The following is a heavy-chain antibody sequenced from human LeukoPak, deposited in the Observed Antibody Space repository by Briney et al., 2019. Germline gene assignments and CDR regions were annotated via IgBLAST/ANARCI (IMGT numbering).Heavy chain of an antibody. CDR1: GFTVSSIY. J-gene: IGHJ3*02. CDR3: ARGYYDSSGIAANAFDI. Sequence: GRSLRLSCAASGFTVSSIYMSWVRQAPGKGLEWVSVIYSGGSTYYADSVKGRFTISRDNSKNTLYLQMNSLRAEDTAVYYCARGYYDSSGIAANAFDIWGQGTMVTVSS. V-gene: IGHV3-53*01. CDR2: IYSGGST. D-gene: IGHD3-22*01.